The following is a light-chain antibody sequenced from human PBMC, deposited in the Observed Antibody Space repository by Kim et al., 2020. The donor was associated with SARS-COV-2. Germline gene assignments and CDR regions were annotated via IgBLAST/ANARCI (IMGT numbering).Light chain of an antibody. CDR1: SSDVGRYDY. V-gene: IGLV2-14*01. CDR2: GVT. Sequence: QSALTQPASVSGSPGQSITMSCTGTSSDVGRYDYVSWYQQHPGKAPKLMIYGVTKRPSRVSNRFSGSKSGNTASLTISGLQAEDEADYYCSSYTSSSTVVFGGGTQLTVL. J-gene: IGLJ2*01. CDR3: SSYTSSSTVV.